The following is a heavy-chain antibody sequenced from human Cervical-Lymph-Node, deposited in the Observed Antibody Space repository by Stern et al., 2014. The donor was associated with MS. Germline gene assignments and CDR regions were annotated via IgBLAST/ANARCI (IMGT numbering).Heavy chain of an antibody. CDR1: GYSFTTFW. Sequence: VQLVESGAEVKKPGESLKISCKGSGYSFTTFWIGWGRQMPGKGLEWMGIIFPDDSDTRYSPSFQGQVNISADKSTDTAYLQWSSLKASDTATYYCARPLGSGWTAGWYYWGQGTRVTVSS. CDR2: IFPDDSDT. D-gene: IGHD6-19*01. J-gene: IGHJ4*02. V-gene: IGHV5-51*03. CDR3: ARPLGSGWTAGWYY.